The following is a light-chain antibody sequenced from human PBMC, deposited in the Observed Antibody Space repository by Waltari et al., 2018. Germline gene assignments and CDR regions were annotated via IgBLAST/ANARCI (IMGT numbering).Light chain of an antibody. Sequence: DIVMTQSPDSLSVSLGERATINCKSSLSILHSSENKNQLGWYQQKSGQSHKLLIYGASTRESGVPDRFSGSGSGTDFNLNISSLQTEDVAVYYCQQYYSTPFTFGPGTKVDIK. V-gene: IGKV4-1*01. CDR2: GAS. CDR1: LSILHSSENKNQ. J-gene: IGKJ3*01. CDR3: QQYYSTPFT.